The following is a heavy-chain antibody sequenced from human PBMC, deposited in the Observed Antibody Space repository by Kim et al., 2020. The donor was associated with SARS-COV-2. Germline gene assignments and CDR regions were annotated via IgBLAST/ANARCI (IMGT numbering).Heavy chain of an antibody. D-gene: IGHD5-18*01. V-gene: IGHV3-23*01. Sequence: ADSVKGQFTISRDNSKNTVCLQMNSLRAEDTAVYYCAKGGGYSYKYFDYWGQGTLVTVAS. J-gene: IGHJ4*02. CDR3: AKGGGYSYKYFDY.